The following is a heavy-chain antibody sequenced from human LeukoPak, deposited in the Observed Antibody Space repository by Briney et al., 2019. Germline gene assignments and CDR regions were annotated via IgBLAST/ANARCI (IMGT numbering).Heavy chain of an antibody. CDR1: GGSISSYY. D-gene: IGHD2-2*01. CDR2: IYTSGST. Sequence: ASETLSLTCTVSGGSISSYYWSWIRQPAGKGLEWIGRIYTSGSTNYNPSLKSRVTMSVDTSKNQFSLKLSSVTAADTAVYYCARDRSGGGYCSSTSCPNWFDPWGQGTLVTVSS. J-gene: IGHJ5*02. V-gene: IGHV4-4*07. CDR3: ARDRSGGGYCSSTSCPNWFDP.